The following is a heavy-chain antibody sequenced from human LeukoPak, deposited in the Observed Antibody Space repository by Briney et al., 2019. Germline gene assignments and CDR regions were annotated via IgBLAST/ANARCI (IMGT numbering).Heavy chain of an antibody. J-gene: IGHJ4*02. CDR3: ARDPDIVVVVAATPSRFDY. CDR2: ISAYNGNT. V-gene: IGHV1-18*01. D-gene: IGHD2-15*01. Sequence: WASVKVSCKASGYTFTSYGISWVRQAPGQGLEWMGWISAYNGNTNYAQKLQGRVTMTTDTSTSTAYMELRSLRSDDTAVYYCARDPDIVVVVAATPSRFDYWGQGTLVTVSS. CDR1: GYTFTSYG.